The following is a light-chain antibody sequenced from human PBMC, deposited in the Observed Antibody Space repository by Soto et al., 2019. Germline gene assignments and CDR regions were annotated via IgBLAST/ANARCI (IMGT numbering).Light chain of an antibody. CDR3: QQRINWPRT. CDR1: QSVSGF. CDR2: DAS. Sequence: EIVLTQSPATLSLSPGDRATLSCRASQSVSGFLAWYQQKPGQAPWLLIYDASDRATGIPARFSGSGSGTDFTLTISSLEPEDFAIYYCQQRINWPRTFGQGTKLEIK. J-gene: IGKJ2*01. V-gene: IGKV3-11*01.